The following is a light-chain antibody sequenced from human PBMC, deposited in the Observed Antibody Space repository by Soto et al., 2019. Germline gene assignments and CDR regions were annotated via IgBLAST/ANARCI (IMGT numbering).Light chain of an antibody. Sequence: AIRMTHSPSSLSASTGDRVTITCRASQGISSYLAWYQQKPGKAPKLLIYAASTLQSGVPSRFSGSGSGTEFTLTISSLQPDDFATYYCQQYNSYPWTFGQGTKVDIK. CDR2: AAS. CDR1: QGISSY. J-gene: IGKJ1*01. CDR3: QQYNSYPWT. V-gene: IGKV1-8*01.